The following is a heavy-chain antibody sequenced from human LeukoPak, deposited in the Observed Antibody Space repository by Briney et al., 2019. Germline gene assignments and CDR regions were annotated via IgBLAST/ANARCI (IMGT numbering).Heavy chain of an antibody. CDR2: IYSGGST. Sequence: GGSLRLSCAASGFTVSSNYMSWVRQAPGKELEWVSVIYSGGSTYYADSVKGRFTISRDNSKNTLYLQMNSLRAEDTAVYYCAKATRASDRYYDFWSGPLGGMDVWGQGTTVTVSS. J-gene: IGHJ6*02. CDR3: AKATRASDRYYDFWSGPLGGMDV. D-gene: IGHD3-3*01. CDR1: GFTVSSNY. V-gene: IGHV3-53*01.